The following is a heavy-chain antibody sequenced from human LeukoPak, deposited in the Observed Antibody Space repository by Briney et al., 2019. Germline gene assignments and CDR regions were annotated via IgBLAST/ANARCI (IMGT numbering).Heavy chain of an antibody. V-gene: IGHV3-74*01. CDR2: INGDGRST. D-gene: IGHD4-23*01. CDR1: GFXINSYW. CDR3: TRDRTAVNIFDL. Sequence: GGSLRLSCAASGFXINSYWMHWVRRAPGKGLVWVSRINGDGRSTDYAESVEGRFTISRDTASTTVYLTMNSLRAEDTAVYYCTRDRTAVNIFDLWGRGTLLTVSS. J-gene: IGHJ2*01.